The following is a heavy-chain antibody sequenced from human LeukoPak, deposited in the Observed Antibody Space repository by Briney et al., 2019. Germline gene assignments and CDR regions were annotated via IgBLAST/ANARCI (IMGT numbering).Heavy chain of an antibody. V-gene: IGHV4-34*01. CDR2: ISYSGDT. D-gene: IGHD6-13*01. CDR1: GGSLSGYY. J-gene: IGHJ5*02. Sequence: SETLSLTCGVYGGSLSGYYWSWIRQPPGKGLEWIGDISYSGDTNYNPSLKSRVTISVDTSKNQFSLKLSSVTAADTAVYYCARVRVQQASPPYNWFDPWGQGTLVTVSS. CDR3: ARVRVQQASPPYNWFDP.